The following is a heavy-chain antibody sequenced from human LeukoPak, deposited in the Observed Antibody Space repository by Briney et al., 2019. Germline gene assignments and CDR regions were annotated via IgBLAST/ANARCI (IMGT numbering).Heavy chain of an antibody. V-gene: IGHV3-23*01. CDR1: GFTFSSYG. CDR3: AKAVGYNTYWYFDL. Sequence: GGSLRLSCAASGFTFSSYGMTWVRQAPGKGLEWVSALSGSGGTTNYANSVKGRFTISRSNSKNTLYLQMNNLSVDDTAVYYCAKAVGYNTYWYFDLWGRGTLVTVSS. CDR2: LSGSGGTT. J-gene: IGHJ2*01. D-gene: IGHD5-24*01.